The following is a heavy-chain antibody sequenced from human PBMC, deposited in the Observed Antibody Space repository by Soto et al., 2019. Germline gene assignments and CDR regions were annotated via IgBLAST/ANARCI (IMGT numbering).Heavy chain of an antibody. CDR1: GFSFSSYA. V-gene: IGHV3-23*01. CDR3: AKGSIEYSASVDN. CDR2: ISARGGRS. Sequence: EVQLLESGGGLVQPGGSLRLSCAASGFSFSSYAMVWVRQAPGKGLEWVSVISARGGRSYLAYSVKGRFTIPIDNSKNVLYLEMNSLRAEDTAIYFCAKGSIEYSASVDNWGQGTLVLVSS. D-gene: IGHD5-12*01. J-gene: IGHJ4*02.